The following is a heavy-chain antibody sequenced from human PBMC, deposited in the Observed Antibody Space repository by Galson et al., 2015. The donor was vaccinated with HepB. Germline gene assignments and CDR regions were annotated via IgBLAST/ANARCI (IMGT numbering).Heavy chain of an antibody. J-gene: IGHJ3*02. D-gene: IGHD1-26*01. CDR1: GYTFTSYG. Sequence: SVKVSCKASGYTFTSYGISWVRQAPGQGLEWMGWISAYNGNTNYAQKLQGRVTMTTDTSTSTAYMELRSLRSDDTAVYYCARDKRGRVGATAAFDIWGQGTMVTVSS. CDR3: ARDKRGRVGATAAFDI. V-gene: IGHV1-18*01. CDR2: ISAYNGNT.